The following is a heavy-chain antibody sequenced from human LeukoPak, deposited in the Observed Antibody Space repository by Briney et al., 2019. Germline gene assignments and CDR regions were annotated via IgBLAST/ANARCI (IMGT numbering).Heavy chain of an antibody. J-gene: IGHJ4*02. Sequence: SETLSLTCAVYGGSFSGYYWSGIRQPPGKVLEWSGEINHSGSTNYNPSLKSRVTISADTSKNQFSLQLSSVTAADTAVYYCARGSAGLHYYDSSGYSWAYWGQGTLVTVSS. V-gene: IGHV4-34*01. CDR3: ARGSAGLHYYDSSGYSWAY. CDR1: GGSFSGYY. D-gene: IGHD3-22*01. CDR2: INHSGST.